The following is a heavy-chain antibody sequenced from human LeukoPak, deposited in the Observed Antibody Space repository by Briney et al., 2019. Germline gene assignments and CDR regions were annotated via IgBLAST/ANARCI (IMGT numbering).Heavy chain of an antibody. D-gene: IGHD3-10*01. J-gene: IGHJ6*02. CDR3: ARHFYGSGSYRAYGMDV. Sequence: SETLSLTCSVSGGSINSGYWSWIRQPPGKGLEWIGYIYSSGSTNYNPSLKSRVTISVATSKNQFSLKVSSVTAADTAVYYCARHFYGSGSYRAYGMDVWGQGTTVTVSS. CDR1: GGSINSGY. CDR2: IYSSGST. V-gene: IGHV4-59*08.